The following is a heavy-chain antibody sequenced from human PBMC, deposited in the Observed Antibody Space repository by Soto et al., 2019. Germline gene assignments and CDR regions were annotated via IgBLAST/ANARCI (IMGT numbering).Heavy chain of an antibody. CDR3: AKDDSLDWFFPLAA. Sequence: GGSLRLSCAASGFTFSSYGMHWVRQAPGKGLEWVAGIWGGGSNKYYSDSVKGRFTISRDNSKNTLYLQMNSLRVEDSFVFFCAKDDSLDWFFPLAAWGQGTLVTVSS. J-gene: IGHJ5*02. CDR1: GFTFSSYG. D-gene: IGHD3-3*01. V-gene: IGHV3-33*06. CDR2: IWGGGSNK.